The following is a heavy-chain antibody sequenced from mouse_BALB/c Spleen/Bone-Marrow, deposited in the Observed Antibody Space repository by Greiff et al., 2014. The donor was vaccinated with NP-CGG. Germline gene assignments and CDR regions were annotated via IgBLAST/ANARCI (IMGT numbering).Heavy chain of an antibody. Sequence: QVQLQKPGTEVVRPGASVKLSCKASGYSSTTYWMNWVKQRPGQGLEWIGMIHPSDSETRLNQKFKDKATLTVDKSSSTAYMQLNSPTSEDSAVYYCAREKVYYGISWFAYWGQGTLVTVSA. V-gene: IGHV1-61*01. CDR1: GYSSTTYW. CDR3: AREKVYYGISWFAY. CDR2: IHPSDSET. D-gene: IGHD2-1*01. J-gene: IGHJ3*01.